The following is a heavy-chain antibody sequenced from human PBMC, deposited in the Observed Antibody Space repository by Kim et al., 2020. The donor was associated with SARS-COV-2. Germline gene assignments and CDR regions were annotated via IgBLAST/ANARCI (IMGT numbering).Heavy chain of an antibody. V-gene: IGHV3-48*03. CDR3: ARDYRTEADILTGYYNYYYYGMDV. J-gene: IGHJ6*02. CDR2: ISSSGSTI. CDR1: GFTFSSYE. D-gene: IGHD3-9*01. Sequence: GGSLRLSCAASGFTFSSYEMNWVRQAPGKGLEWVSYISSSGSTIYYADSVKGRFTISRDNAKNSLYLQMNSLRDEDTAVYYCARDYRTEADILTGYYNYYYYGMDVWGQWTTVTVSS.